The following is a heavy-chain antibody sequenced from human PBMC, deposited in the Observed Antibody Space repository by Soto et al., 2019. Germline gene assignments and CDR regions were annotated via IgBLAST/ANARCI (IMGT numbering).Heavy chain of an antibody. J-gene: IGHJ4*02. Sequence: GGSLRLSCAASGFTFSNYAMNWIRQAPGKWLEWLSSISANGRNAYYADSVKGRFTISRDRSKNTLYLQLDSLRVEDTAIYFCAKDLSSLGWLALGAPFDSWGQGXLDTVYS. CDR1: GFTFSNYA. CDR2: ISANGRNA. CDR3: AKDLSSLGWLALGAPFDS. V-gene: IGHV3-23*01. D-gene: IGHD3-22*01.